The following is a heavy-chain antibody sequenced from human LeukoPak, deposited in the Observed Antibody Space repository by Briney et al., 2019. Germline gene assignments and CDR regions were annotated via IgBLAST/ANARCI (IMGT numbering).Heavy chain of an antibody. Sequence: GGSLRLSCAASGFMFSSNWMSWVRLAPGKGLEWVANIKEDGTETYYVDSVKGRFTISRDNAKNTLYLQMNSLRAEDTAVYYCARAYTYYYDSIAYYYGMDVWGQGILVTVSS. CDR1: GFMFSSNW. CDR2: IKEDGTET. V-gene: IGHV3-7*01. CDR3: ARAYTYYYDSIAYYYGMDV. J-gene: IGHJ6*02. D-gene: IGHD3-22*01.